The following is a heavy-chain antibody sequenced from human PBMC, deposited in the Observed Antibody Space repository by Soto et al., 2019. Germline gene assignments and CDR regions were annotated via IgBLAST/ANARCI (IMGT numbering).Heavy chain of an antibody. J-gene: IGHJ4*02. CDR1: GFTFDEYA. V-gene: IGHV3-9*01. CDR3: AKDLGSGGSFDY. D-gene: IGHD2-15*01. CDR2: ITWNSGKI. Sequence: GGSLRLSCAASGFTFDEYAMHWVRQAPGKGLEWVAGITWNSGKIGYADSVKGRFTISRDNAKNSLYLQMNSLRAEDTALYYCAKDLGSGGSFDYWGQGILVTVSS.